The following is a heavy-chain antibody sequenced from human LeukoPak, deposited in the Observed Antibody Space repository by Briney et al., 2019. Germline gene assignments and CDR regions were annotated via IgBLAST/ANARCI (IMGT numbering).Heavy chain of an antibody. J-gene: IGHJ6*02. Sequence: SETLSLTCTVSGGSISSYYWSWIRQPPGKGLEWIGYIYYSGSTNYNPSLKSRVTISVDTSKNQFSLKLSSVTAADTAVYYCARVPRGVSYYYYGMDVWGQGTTVTVSS. CDR2: IYYSGST. V-gene: IGHV4-59*01. CDR3: ARVPRGVSYYYYGMDV. CDR1: GGSISSYY. D-gene: IGHD5/OR15-5a*01.